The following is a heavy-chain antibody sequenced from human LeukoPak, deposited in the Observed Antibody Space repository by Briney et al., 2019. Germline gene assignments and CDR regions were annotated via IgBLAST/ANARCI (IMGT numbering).Heavy chain of an antibody. J-gene: IGHJ5*02. CDR1: GGSISSSSYY. CDR3: ARWHSSGLEDWFDP. CDR2: IYYSGST. D-gene: IGHD3-22*01. V-gene: IGHV4-39*07. Sequence: SETLSLTCTVSGGSISSSSYYWGWIRQPPGKGLEWIGSIYYSGSTDYNPSLKSRVTVSIDTSKNHFSLKLSSVTAADTAMYYCARWHSSGLEDWFDPWGQGTLVTVSS.